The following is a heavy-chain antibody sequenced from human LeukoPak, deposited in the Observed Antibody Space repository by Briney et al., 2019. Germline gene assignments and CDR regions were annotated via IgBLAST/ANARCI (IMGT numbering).Heavy chain of an antibody. CDR2: INPSGGST. CDR1: GYTFTGYY. V-gene: IGHV1-46*03. D-gene: IGHD2-2*02. Sequence: ASVKVSCKASGYTFTGYYMHWVRQAPGQGLEWMGIINPSGGSTSYAQKFQGRVTMTRDTSTSTVYMELSSLRSEDTAVYYCARGRYCSSTSCYTFDYWGQGTLVTVSS. CDR3: ARGRYCSSTSCYTFDY. J-gene: IGHJ4*02.